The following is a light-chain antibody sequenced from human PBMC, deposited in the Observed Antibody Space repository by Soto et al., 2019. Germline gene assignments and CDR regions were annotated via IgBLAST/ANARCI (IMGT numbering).Light chain of an antibody. CDR1: SSNIGNNA. J-gene: IGLJ2*01. CDR2: YDD. CDR3: AAWDDSLNGK. V-gene: IGLV1-36*01. Sequence: QPVLTQPPSVSEAPRQRVTISCSGSSSNIGNNAVNWYQQLPGKAPKLLIYYDDLLPSGVSDRFSGSKSGTSASLAISGLQSEDEADYYCAAWDDSLNGKIGGGTKLTVL.